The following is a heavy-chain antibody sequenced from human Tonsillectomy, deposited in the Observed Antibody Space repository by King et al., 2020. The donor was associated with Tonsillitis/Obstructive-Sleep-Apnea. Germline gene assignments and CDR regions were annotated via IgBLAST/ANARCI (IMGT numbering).Heavy chain of an antibody. V-gene: IGHV4-59*01. Sequence: QLQESGPGLVKPSETLSLTCSVSGGSISSYYWSWIRPPPGKGLEWIGYIYHSGRTNYNPSLKSRVTISVDTSKNQFSLKLNSVTAADTAVYYCASQYYYDTSGYYREYFQHWGQGTLVTVSS. CDR3: ASQYYYDTSGYYREYFQH. D-gene: IGHD3-22*01. J-gene: IGHJ1*01. CDR1: GGSISSYY. CDR2: IYHSGRT.